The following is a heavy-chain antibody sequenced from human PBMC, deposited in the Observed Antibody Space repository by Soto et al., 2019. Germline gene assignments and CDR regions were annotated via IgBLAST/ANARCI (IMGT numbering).Heavy chain of an antibody. V-gene: IGHV1-18*01. CDR3: ARGRYGDY. CDR2: ISAHNGNT. D-gene: IGHD1-1*01. CDR1: GYAFTTYG. Sequence: QVHLVQSGAEVKKPGASVKVSCKGSGYAFTTYGITWVRQAPGQGLEWMGGISAHNGNTNYAQKLQGRVTVTRDTSTSIAYMELMRLRSDDTAVYYCARGRYGDYWGQGALVTVSS. J-gene: IGHJ4*02.